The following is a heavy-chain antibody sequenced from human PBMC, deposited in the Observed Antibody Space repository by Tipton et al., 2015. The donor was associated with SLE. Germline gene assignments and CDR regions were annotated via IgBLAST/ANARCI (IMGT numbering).Heavy chain of an antibody. CDR1: GGSISSSSYY. Sequence: TLSLTCTVSGGSISSSSYYWGWIRQPPGKGLEWIGYIYYSGSTNYNPSLKSRVTISVDTSKNQFSLKLSSVTAADTAVYYCASYGSSSDYWGQGTLVTVSS. J-gene: IGHJ4*02. CDR2: IYYSGST. CDR3: ASYGSSSDY. D-gene: IGHD3-10*01. V-gene: IGHV4-39*01.